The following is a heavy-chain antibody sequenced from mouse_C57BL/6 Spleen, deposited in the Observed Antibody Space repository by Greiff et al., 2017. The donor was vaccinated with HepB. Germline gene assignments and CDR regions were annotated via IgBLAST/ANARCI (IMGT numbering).Heavy chain of an antibody. V-gene: IGHV1-52*01. Sequence: QVQLQQPGAELVRPGSSVKLSCKASGYTFTSYWMHWVKQRPIQGLEWIGNIDPSDSETHYNQKFKDKATLTVDKSSSTAYMQLSSLTPEDSAVYYCARRSSQYYFDYWGQGTTLTVSS. J-gene: IGHJ2*01. CDR1: GYTFTSYW. CDR2: IDPSDSET. D-gene: IGHD1-1*01. CDR3: ARRSSQYYFDY.